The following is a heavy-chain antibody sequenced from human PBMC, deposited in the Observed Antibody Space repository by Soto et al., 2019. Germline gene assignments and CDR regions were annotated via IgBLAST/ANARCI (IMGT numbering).Heavy chain of an antibody. CDR3: SRLRSSWCIDY. Sequence: QVQLQESGPGLVKPSETLSLTCTVSGGSISSYYWSWIRQPAGKGLEWNGRIYTSGSTNYNPSLKSRGTMSGDTSNNPFSLKLSSVTAADPAVYYCSRLRSSWCIDYWGQGTLVTVS. J-gene: IGHJ4*02. V-gene: IGHV4-4*07. CDR2: IYTSGST. CDR1: GGSISSYY. D-gene: IGHD6-13*01.